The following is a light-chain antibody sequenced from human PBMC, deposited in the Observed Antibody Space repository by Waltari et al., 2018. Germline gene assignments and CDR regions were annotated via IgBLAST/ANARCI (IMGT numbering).Light chain of an antibody. V-gene: IGKV1-39*01. CDR3: QQSYTLLT. Sequence: DIQMTQSPSPPSASVGVRVTITCRASQSISCYLNWYQHKPGKAPKLLFYAASSLQSGVPSRFSGSGSRTDFTLTISSLQPEDFATYYCQQSYTLLTFGGGTKVEIK. CDR2: AAS. CDR1: QSISCY. J-gene: IGKJ4*01.